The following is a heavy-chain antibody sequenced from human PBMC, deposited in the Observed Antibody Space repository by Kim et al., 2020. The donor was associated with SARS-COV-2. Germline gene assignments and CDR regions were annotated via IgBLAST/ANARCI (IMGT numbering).Heavy chain of an antibody. Sequence: GGSLRLSCAASGFTFSSYSMNWVRQAPGKGLEWVSSISSSSSYIYYADSVKGRFTISRDNAKNSLYLQMNSLRAEDTAVYYCATRIASGYYGMDVWGQGTTVTVSS. D-gene: IGHD6-13*01. V-gene: IGHV3-21*01. CDR2: ISSSSSYI. CDR1: GFTFSSYS. CDR3: ATRIASGYYGMDV. J-gene: IGHJ6*02.